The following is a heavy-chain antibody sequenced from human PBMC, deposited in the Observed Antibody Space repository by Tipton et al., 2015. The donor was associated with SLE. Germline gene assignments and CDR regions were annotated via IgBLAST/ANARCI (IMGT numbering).Heavy chain of an antibody. CDR3: ARPMVQRWGDACDI. V-gene: IGHV3-23*01. D-gene: IGHD3-10*01. J-gene: IGHJ3*02. CDR2: ICGSGGST. CDR1: GFTFSSYN. Sequence: SLRLSCAASGFTFSSYNMNWVRQAPGKGLEWVSAICGSGGSTHYADPVKGRFTTSRDKSKNTLYLQMNSLRAEDTAVYYCARPMVQRWGDACDIWGQGTKVTVSS.